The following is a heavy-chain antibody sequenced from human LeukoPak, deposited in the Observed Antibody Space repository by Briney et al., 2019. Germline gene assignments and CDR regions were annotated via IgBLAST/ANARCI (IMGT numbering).Heavy chain of an antibody. D-gene: IGHD3-3*01. CDR2: INPNNGGT. CDR1: GYTFTGYY. Sequence: ASVKVSCKAYGYTFTGYYMHWVRQAPGQGLEWMGWINPNNGGTKYEQKFQGRVTMTRHTSISTAYMELSRLRSDDTAVYYCAVWKGYVDFWSGPFDYWGQGTLVTVSS. V-gene: IGHV1-2*02. J-gene: IGHJ4*02. CDR3: AVWKGYVDFWSGPFDY.